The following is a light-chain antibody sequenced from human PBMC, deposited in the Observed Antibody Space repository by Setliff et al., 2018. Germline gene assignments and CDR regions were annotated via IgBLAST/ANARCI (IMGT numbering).Light chain of an antibody. CDR3: SSYTSSSNYVV. V-gene: IGLV2-14*01. Sequence: QSALTQPASVSGSPGQSIAISCTGTSSDVGGYNYVSWYQQDPGRAPKLMIYDVSNRPSGISNRFSGSKSGNTASLTISGLQAEDEADYYCSSYTSSSNYVVFGGGTQLTVL. CDR1: SSDVGGYNY. CDR2: DVS. J-gene: IGLJ2*01.